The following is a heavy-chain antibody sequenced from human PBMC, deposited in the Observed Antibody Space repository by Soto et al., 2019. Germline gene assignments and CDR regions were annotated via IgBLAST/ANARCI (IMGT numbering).Heavy chain of an antibody. D-gene: IGHD7-27*01. CDR3: ARDPKTSGGQHWAFNYFDS. J-gene: IGHJ4*02. CDR2: ISCDGTNK. CDR1: GFSFSISP. Sequence: WSLRLSCAASGFSFSISPMHWVRQAPGKGPEWVALISCDGTNKFYADSVKGRFTISRDNSKSTLYLQVDSLRPEDAAVYYCARDPKTSGGQHWAFNYFDSWGQGTLVTVS. V-gene: IGHV3-30-3*01.